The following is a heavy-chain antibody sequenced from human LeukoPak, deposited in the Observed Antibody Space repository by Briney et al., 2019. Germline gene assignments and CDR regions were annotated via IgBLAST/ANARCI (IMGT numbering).Heavy chain of an antibody. V-gene: IGHV3-23*01. J-gene: IGHJ4*02. CDR3: ATRVAGIDY. CDR1: GFAFSSYG. Sequence: GGSLRLSCAASGFAFSSYGMSWVRQAPGKGLEWVSAISASGGGTYSADSVKGRFTISRDNSKNTLYLHMNSLRAEDTAVYYCATRVAGIDYWGQGTLVTVSS. D-gene: IGHD6-19*01. CDR2: ISASGGGT.